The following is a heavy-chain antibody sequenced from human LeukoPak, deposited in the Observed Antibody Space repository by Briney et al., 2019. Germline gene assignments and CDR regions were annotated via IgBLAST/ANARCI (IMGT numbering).Heavy chain of an antibody. V-gene: IGHV1-2*02. CDR1: GYTFTGYY. CDR3: ARDRIAPAGSIIDY. J-gene: IGHJ4*02. CDR2: INPNSGGT. D-gene: IGHD6-13*01. Sequence: ASVKVSCKASGYTFTGYYMHWVRQAPGQGLEWMGWINPNSGGTNYAQKFQGRVTMAMDTSITTAYMELSSLTSDDTAIYFCARDRIAPAGSIIDYWGQGTLVTVSS.